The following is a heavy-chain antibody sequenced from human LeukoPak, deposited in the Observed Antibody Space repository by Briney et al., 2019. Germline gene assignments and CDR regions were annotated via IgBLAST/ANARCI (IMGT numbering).Heavy chain of an antibody. Sequence: GGSLRLSCAASGFTFSSYGMHWVRQAPGKGLEWVAFIRYDGSNKYYADSVKGRFTISRDNSKNTLYLQMNSLRAEDTAVYYCAKDRTYGSGSYSTPADYWGQGTLVTVSS. CDR2: IRYDGSNK. CDR3: AKDRTYGSGSYSTPADY. J-gene: IGHJ4*02. D-gene: IGHD3-10*01. V-gene: IGHV3-30*02. CDR1: GFTFSSYG.